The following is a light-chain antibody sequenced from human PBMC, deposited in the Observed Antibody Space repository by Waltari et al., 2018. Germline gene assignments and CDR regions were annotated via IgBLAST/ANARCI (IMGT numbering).Light chain of an antibody. Sequence: QSALTQPASVSGSPGQSITISCTGTSSDIGGYDYVSWYQQFPGKAPKLVIYDVRARPAGVPIRSPGSQSGTTASLTISGLQAEDEADYYCCSYRSTSTYVFGTGTKVTVL. CDR2: DVR. J-gene: IGLJ1*01. CDR1: SSDIGGYDY. CDR3: CSYRSTSTYV. V-gene: IGLV2-14*03.